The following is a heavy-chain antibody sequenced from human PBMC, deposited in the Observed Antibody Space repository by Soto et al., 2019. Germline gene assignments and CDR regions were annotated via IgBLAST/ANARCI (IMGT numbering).Heavy chain of an antibody. J-gene: IGHJ4*02. D-gene: IGHD5-18*01. CDR3: ARGQLWLHYFDY. V-gene: IGHV4-31*03. CDR1: GGSISSGGYY. CDR2: IYYSGST. Sequence: QVQLQESGPGLVKPSQTLSLTCTVSGGSISSGGYYWSWIRQHPGKGLEWIGYIYYSGSTYYNPSLKSRVTIAVDTSKNQCSLKLSSVTAADTAVYYCARGQLWLHYFDYWGQGTLVTVSS.